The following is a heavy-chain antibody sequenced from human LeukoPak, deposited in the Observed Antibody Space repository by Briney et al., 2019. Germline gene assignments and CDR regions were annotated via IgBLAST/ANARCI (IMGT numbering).Heavy chain of an antibody. Sequence: HGESLKISCKGSGYSFTSYWIGWVRQMPGKGLEWMGIIYPGDSDTRYSPSFQGQVTISADKSISTAYLQWSSLKASDTAMYYCARRVGYCSSTSCHRRSWFDPWGQGTLVTVSS. J-gene: IGHJ5*02. D-gene: IGHD2-2*02. CDR3: ARRVGYCSSTSCHRRSWFDP. CDR1: GYSFTSYW. CDR2: IYPGDSDT. V-gene: IGHV5-51*01.